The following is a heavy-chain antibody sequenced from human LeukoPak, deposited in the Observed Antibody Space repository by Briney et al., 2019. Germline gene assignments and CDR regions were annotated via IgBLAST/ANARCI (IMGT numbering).Heavy chain of an antibody. CDR2: INSGGSGT. CDR3: ATSLGPLTEY. D-gene: IGHD7-27*01. V-gene: IGHV3-74*01. CDR1: GFAFSSNW. Sequence: GGSLRLSCAASGFAFSSNWMHWVRQTPGEGLVWVSRINSGGSGTSYADSVEGRFTISRDNAKNTLYLQMNSLRAEDTAVYYCATSLGPLTEYWGQGTLVTVSS. J-gene: IGHJ4*02.